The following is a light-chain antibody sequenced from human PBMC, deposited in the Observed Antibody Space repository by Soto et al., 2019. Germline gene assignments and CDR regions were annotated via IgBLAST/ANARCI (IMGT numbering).Light chain of an antibody. CDR2: DVS. CDR3: SSYTSSSTRV. Sequence: QSVLTQPASVSGSPGQSITISRTGTSSDVGGYNYVSWYQQHPGKAPKLMIYDVSNRPSGVSNRFSGSKSGNTASLTISGLQDEDEADYYCSSYTSSSTRVFGTGTKVTVL. CDR1: SSDVGGYNY. J-gene: IGLJ1*01. V-gene: IGLV2-14*01.